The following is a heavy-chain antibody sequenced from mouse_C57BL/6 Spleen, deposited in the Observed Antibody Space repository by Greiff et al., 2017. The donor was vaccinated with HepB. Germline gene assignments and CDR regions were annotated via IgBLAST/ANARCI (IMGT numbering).Heavy chain of an antibody. CDR2: IDPSDSYT. Sequence: VQLQQSGAELVKPGASVKLSCKASGYTFTSYWMQWVKQRPGQGLEWIGEIDPSDSYTNYNQKFKGKATLTVDTSSSTAYMQLSSLTSEDSAVYYCATGYFDVWGTGTTVTVSS. CDR3: ATGYFDV. V-gene: IGHV1-50*01. J-gene: IGHJ1*03. CDR1: GYTFTSYW.